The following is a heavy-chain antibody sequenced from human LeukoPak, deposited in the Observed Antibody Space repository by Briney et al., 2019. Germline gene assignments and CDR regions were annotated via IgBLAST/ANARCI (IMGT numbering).Heavy chain of an antibody. D-gene: IGHD5-18*01. CDR2: ISYGGGT. J-gene: IGHJ4*02. Sequence: PSETLSLTCTVSDDSINSYYWSWIRQPPGKGLEWIGYISYGGGTNYNPSLKSRVTISGDMPKKQFSLKLSSVTAADTAMYYCARHSTRYSFGRGFDYWGQGALVTVSS. V-gene: IGHV4-59*01. CDR3: ARHSTRYSFGRGFDY. CDR1: DDSINSYY.